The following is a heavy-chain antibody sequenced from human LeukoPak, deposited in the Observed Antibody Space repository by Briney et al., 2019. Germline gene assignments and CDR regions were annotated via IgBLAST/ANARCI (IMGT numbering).Heavy chain of an antibody. CDR1: GFTFSSYA. CDR3: AKDRRYCSGGSCYSGYYYVMDV. CDR2: ISGSGGST. Sequence: GGSLRLSCAASGFTFSSYAMSWVRQAPGKGLEWVSTISGSGGSTYYADSVKGRFTISRDNSKNTLYLQMNSLRAEDTAVYYCAKDRRYCSGGSCYSGYYYVMDVWGQGITVTVSS. V-gene: IGHV3-23*01. J-gene: IGHJ6*02. D-gene: IGHD2-15*01.